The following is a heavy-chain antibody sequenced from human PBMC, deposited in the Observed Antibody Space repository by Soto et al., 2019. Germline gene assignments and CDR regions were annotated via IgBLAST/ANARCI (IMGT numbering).Heavy chain of an antibody. CDR1: GFTFSSYG. Sequence: GGSLRLSCAASGFTFSSYGMHWVRQAPGKGLEWVAVISYDGSNKYYADSVKGRFTISRDNSKNTLYLQMNSLRAEDTAVYYCAKDHRIAVAGTADYWGQGTLVTVSS. J-gene: IGHJ4*02. CDR2: ISYDGSNK. D-gene: IGHD6-19*01. V-gene: IGHV3-30*18. CDR3: AKDHRIAVAGTADY.